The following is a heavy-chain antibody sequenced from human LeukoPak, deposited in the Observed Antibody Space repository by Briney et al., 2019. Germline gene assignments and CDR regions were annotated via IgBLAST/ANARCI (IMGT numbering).Heavy chain of an antibody. D-gene: IGHD1-1*01. CDR2: IIPIFGTA. CDR3: ARDLQFGTTGRGWFDP. V-gene: IGHV1-69*01. Sequence: SVKVSCKASGGTFSSYAISWVRQAPGQGLEWMGGIIPIFGTANYAQKFQGRVTITADESTSTAYMELSSLRSEDTAVYYCARDLQFGTTGRGWFDPWSQGTLVTVSS. J-gene: IGHJ5*02. CDR1: GGTFSSYA.